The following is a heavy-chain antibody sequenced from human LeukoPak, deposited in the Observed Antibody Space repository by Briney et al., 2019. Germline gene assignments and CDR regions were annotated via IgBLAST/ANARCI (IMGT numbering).Heavy chain of an antibody. CDR1: GGSFSDYY. CDR2: LNHSGST. J-gene: IGHJ2*01. D-gene: IGHD2-2*02. V-gene: IGHV4-34*01. Sequence: PSETLSLTCAVYGGSFSDYYWSWIRQPPGKGLEWIGELNHSGSTNYNPSLKSRVTISVDTSKHQFSLKLSSVTAADTAVYYCARTLYGSYWYFDLWGRGTLVTVSS. CDR3: ARTLYGSYWYFDL.